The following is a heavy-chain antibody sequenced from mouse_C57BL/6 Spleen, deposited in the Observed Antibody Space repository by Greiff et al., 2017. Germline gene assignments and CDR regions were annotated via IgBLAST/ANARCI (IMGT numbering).Heavy chain of an antibody. V-gene: IGHV8-12*01. J-gene: IGHJ4*01. CDR2: TYWDDDK. D-gene: IGHD2-4*01. CDR3: ARRGYDYVYYYARDY. Sequence: QVTLKVSGPGILQSSQTLSLTCSFSGFSLSTSGMGVSWLRQPSGKGLEWLAHTYWDDDKRYNPSLKSRLTTSKDTSRNHVFLKITSVDTADTATYYWARRGYDYVYYYARDYWGQGTSVTVSS. CDR1: GFSLSTSGMG.